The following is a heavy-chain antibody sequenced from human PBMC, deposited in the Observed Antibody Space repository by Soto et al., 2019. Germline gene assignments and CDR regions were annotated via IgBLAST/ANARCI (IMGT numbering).Heavy chain of an antibody. V-gene: IGHV3-23*01. D-gene: IGHD6-19*01. CDR3: AKVIGWRYYYYGMDV. Sequence: GGSLRLSCAASGFTFSSYAMSWVRQAPGKGLEWVSAIIGSGGSTYYADSVKGRFTISRGNSENTLYLQMHSLSAEDTAVYYYAKVIGWRYYYYGMDVWGQGTTVTVSS. CDR2: IIGSGGST. CDR1: GFTFSSYA. J-gene: IGHJ6*02.